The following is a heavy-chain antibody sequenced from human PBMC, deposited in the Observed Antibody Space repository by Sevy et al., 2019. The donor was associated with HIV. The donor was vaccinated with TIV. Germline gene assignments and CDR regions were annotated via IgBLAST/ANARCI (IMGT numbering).Heavy chain of an antibody. CDR2: ISYDGSNK. J-gene: IGHJ4*02. CDR3: AKEAGSGRVTIFGVVIKGFIDY. Sequence: GGYLRLSCAASGFTFSSYGMHWVRQAPGKGLEWVAVISYDGSNKYYADSVKGRFTISRDNSKNTLYLQMNSLRAEDTAVYYCAKEAGSGRVTIFGVVIKGFIDYWGQGTLVTVSS. CDR1: GFTFSSYG. V-gene: IGHV3-30*18. D-gene: IGHD3-3*01.